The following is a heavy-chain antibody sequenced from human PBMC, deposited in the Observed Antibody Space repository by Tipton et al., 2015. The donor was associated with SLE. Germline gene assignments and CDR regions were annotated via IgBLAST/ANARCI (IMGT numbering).Heavy chain of an antibody. V-gene: IGHV4-38-2*02. CDR2: IYHSGST. D-gene: IGHD5-18*01. J-gene: IGHJ4*02. CDR3: ARDLGGGYSYGYDY. Sequence: TLSLTCAVSGYSISSGYYWGWIRQPPGKGLEWIGSIYHSGSTYYNPSLKSRVTISVDTSKNQFSLKLSSVTAADTAVYYCARDLGGGYSYGYDYWGQGTLVTVSS. CDR1: GYSISSGYY.